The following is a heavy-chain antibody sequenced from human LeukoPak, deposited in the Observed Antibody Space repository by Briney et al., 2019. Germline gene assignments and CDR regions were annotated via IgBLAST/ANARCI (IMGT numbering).Heavy chain of an antibody. CDR2: ISSSSTSI. V-gene: IGHV3-48*01. Sequence: PGGSLRLSCAATGFTFSGYHMHWVRQAPGKGLEWVSCISSSSTSIYYADSVKGRFTISRDNAENSLFLQMNNLRAEDTAVYYCAKKQDYGDNHWYFDLWGRGTLITVSS. CDR3: AKKQDYGDNHWYFDL. D-gene: IGHD4-17*01. J-gene: IGHJ2*01. CDR1: GFTFSGYH.